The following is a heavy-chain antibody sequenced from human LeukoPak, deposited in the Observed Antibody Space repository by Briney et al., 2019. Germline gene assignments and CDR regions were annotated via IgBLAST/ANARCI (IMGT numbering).Heavy chain of an antibody. J-gene: IGHJ4*02. CDR3: ARGPIHSSTYDS. CDR1: GYTFTSYG. CDR2: ISTFNGIT. V-gene: IGHV1-18*04. D-gene: IGHD6-13*01. Sequence: ASVKVSCKASGYTFTSYGISWVRQAPGQGLEWMGWISTFNGITNYAQSLQGRVTMTTDTSTSTAYMDLRRLRSDDTAVYYCARGPIHSSTYDSWGQGTLVTVSS.